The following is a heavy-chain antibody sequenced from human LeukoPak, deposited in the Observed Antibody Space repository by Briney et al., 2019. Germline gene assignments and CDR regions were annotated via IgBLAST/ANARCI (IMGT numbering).Heavy chain of an antibody. CDR1: GFTFSSYA. CDR3: AIYLYDFWSGYTPV. V-gene: IGHV3-48*04. CDR2: ISSSGSTI. Sequence: GGSLRLSCAASGFTFSSYAMSWVRQAPGKGLEWVSYISSSGSTIYYADSVKGRFTISRDNAKNSLYLQMNSLRAEDTAVYYCAIYLYDFWSGYTPVWGKGTTVTVSS. J-gene: IGHJ6*04. D-gene: IGHD3-3*01.